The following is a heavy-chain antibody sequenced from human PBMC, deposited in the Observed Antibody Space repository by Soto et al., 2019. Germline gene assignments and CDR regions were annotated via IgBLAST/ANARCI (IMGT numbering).Heavy chain of an antibody. V-gene: IGHV3-30-3*01. J-gene: IGHJ4*02. CDR3: ARPDYGSGSYPDC. Sequence: QVQLVESGGGVVQPGRSLRLSCAASGFTFSSYAMHWVRQAPGKGLEWVAVISYDGGNKYYADSVKGRFTISRDNSKNTLYMQINSLRAEDTAVYYCARPDYGSGSYPDCWGQGTLVTVSS. CDR1: GFTFSSYA. CDR2: ISYDGGNK. D-gene: IGHD3-10*01.